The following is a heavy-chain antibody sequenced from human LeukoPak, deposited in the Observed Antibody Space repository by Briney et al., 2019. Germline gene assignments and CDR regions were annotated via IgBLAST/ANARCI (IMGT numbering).Heavy chain of an antibody. J-gene: IGHJ4*02. CDR3: ARMSSYCDY. Sequence: GGSLRLSCVASGFTFSSHHMNWVRQTPGKGLESVATIKPDGSEKYYVDSVKGRFTISRDNAKSSLYLQMNSLRAEDTGVYFCARMSSYCDYWGQGTLVTISS. CDR1: GFTFSSHH. CDR2: IKPDGSEK. D-gene: IGHD2-2*01. V-gene: IGHV3-7*01.